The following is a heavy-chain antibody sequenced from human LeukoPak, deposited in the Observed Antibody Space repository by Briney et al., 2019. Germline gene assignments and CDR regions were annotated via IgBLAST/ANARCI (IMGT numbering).Heavy chain of an antibody. CDR2: IDSSSSYI. V-gene: IGHV3-21*04. CDR1: GFTFSSYG. D-gene: IGHD3-16*01. CDR3: VKDLGGPMLTFGGQRGYFDY. J-gene: IGHJ4*02. Sequence: GGSLRLSCAASGFTFSSYGMSWVRQAPGRGLEWVSSIDSSSSYIYYADSVKGRFTISRDYSQNTLSLQMNSLRAEDTAVYYCVKDLGGPMLTFGGQRGYFDYWGQGALVTVSS.